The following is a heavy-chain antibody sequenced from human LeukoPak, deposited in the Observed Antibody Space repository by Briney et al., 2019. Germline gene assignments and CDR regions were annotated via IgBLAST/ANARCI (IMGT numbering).Heavy chain of an antibody. CDR3: ARSPSDYGDNWFDP. D-gene: IGHD4-17*01. J-gene: IGHJ5*02. CDR1: GGSISSSRYY. Sequence: PSETLSLTCTVSGGSISSSRYYWGWIRQPPGKWLEWIGSIYYSGSTYYNPSLKSRVTISVDTSKNQFSLKLSSVTAADTAVYYCARSPSDYGDNWFDPWGQGTLVTVSS. CDR2: IYYSGST. V-gene: IGHV4-39*01.